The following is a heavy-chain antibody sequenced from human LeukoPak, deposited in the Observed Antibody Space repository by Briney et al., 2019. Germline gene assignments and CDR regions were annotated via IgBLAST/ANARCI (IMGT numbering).Heavy chain of an antibody. CDR3: ASDSAEDWTYFDY. J-gene: IGHJ4*02. CDR1: GFTFSRYG. Sequence: GGPLRLSCLGSGFTFSRYGMNWVRQAPGKGLEWVSYISSSSSIIKYADSVKGRFTISRDNAKSSLYLQMNSLRDEDTAVYYCASDSAEDWTYFDYWCQGTLVTVSS. CDR2: ISSSSSII. V-gene: IGHV3-48*02. D-gene: IGHD3/OR15-3a*01.